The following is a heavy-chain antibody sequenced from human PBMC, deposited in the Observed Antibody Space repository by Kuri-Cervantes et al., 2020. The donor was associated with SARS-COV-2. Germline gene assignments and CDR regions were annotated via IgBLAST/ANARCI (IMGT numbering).Heavy chain of an antibody. V-gene: IGHV3-23*01. D-gene: IGHD2-2*01. Sequence: GGSLRLSCAASGFTFSSYAMSWVRQASGKGLEWVSAISGSGGSTYYADSVKGRFTISRDNSKNTLYLQMNSLRAEDTAVYYCAKDPQPYCSSTSCYYDYWGQGTLVTVSS. J-gene: IGHJ4*02. CDR1: GFTFSSYA. CDR2: ISGSGGST. CDR3: AKDPQPYCSSTSCYYDY.